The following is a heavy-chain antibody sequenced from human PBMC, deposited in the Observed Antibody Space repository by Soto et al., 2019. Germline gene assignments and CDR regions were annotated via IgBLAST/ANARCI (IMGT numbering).Heavy chain of an antibody. Sequence: GASVKVSCKASGYTFTYYEITWVRQAPGQGLEWMGWISAYSGNTNYAQKLQGRLTMTTDTFTNTAYMELRSLRSDDTAVYYCARVVKAGDYGDYGRYYFDYWGHGTLVTVSS. CDR3: ARVVKAGDYGDYGRYYFDY. J-gene: IGHJ4*01. CDR1: GYTFTYYE. V-gene: IGHV1-18*04. D-gene: IGHD4-17*01. CDR2: ISAYSGNT.